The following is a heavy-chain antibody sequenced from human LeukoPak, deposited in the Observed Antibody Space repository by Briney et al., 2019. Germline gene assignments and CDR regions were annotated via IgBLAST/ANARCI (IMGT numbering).Heavy chain of an antibody. CDR2: ISDDGSKK. D-gene: IGHD6-25*01. CDR3: AQDRARIAAGVPDY. V-gene: IGHV3-30*18. J-gene: IGHJ4*02. Sequence: PGGSLRLSCAASGFTFSSHGMHWVRQAPGKGLEWVAVISDDGSKKLYGESVKGRFTISRDNSENTLYLQMNSLRGEDTAVYYCAQDRARIAAGVPDYWGQGTLVTVSS. CDR1: GFTFSSHG.